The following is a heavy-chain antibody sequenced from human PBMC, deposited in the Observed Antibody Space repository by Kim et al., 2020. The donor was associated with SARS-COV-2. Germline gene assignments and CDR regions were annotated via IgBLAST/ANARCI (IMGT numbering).Heavy chain of an antibody. V-gene: IGHV3-30*18. CDR1: GFSFSSFG. D-gene: IGHD6-19*01. J-gene: IGHJ4*01. CDR3: AKEGSGVAVAQTLDY. CDR2: ISSDGSNK. Sequence: GGSLRLSCAASGFSFSSFGIHWVRQAPGKGLEWVAVISSDGSNKYYTDSVKGRFTISRDNSKNTLYLQINSLRPEDTAVYYCAKEGSGVAVAQTLDYWG.